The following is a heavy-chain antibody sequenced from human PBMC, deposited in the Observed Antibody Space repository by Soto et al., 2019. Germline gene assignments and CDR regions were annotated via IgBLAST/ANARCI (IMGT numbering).Heavy chain of an antibody. J-gene: IGHJ4*02. CDR3: ARGPSGDKVDS. Sequence: QVPLQESGPGLVKPSQTLSLTCTVSGGSISTVDYWWSWIRQSPDMGLEWIGHIYDGGRTSNTPSLESRVTMSVDTSKSPLSLTLSSVSAADTAVYYCARGPSGDKVDSWGQGTLVTVSS. D-gene: IGHD7-27*01. CDR2: IYDGGRT. CDR1: GGSISTVDYW. V-gene: IGHV4-30-4*01.